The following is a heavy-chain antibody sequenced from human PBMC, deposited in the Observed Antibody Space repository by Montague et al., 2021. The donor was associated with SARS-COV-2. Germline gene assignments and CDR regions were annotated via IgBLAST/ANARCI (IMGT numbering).Heavy chain of an antibody. J-gene: IGHJ4*02. D-gene: IGHD6-13*01. CDR2: IHHSRGS. CDR3: ASHHGWQRLVT. Sequence: SETLSLTCAVSGGSISNAFWWWWVRQPPGKGLEWIAEIHHSRGSNYNPSRASRVTISLDYSKNQLSMMLSSVAAAETAMYYCASHHGWQRLVTWGQGTLVSVSS. CDR1: GGSISNAFW. V-gene: IGHV4-4*02.